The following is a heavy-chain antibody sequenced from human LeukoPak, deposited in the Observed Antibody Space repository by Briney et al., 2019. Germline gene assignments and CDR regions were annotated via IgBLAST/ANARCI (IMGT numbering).Heavy chain of an antibody. V-gene: IGHV4-59*01. D-gene: IGHD3-10*01. Sequence: SETLSLTCTVSGGSNSSYYWSWIRQPPGKGLEWIGYIYYSGSTNYNPSLKSRVTISVDTSKNQFSLKLSSVTAADTAVYYCARGYWVRGVLEYYYYGMDVWGQGTTVTVSS. J-gene: IGHJ6*02. CDR1: GGSNSSYY. CDR2: IYYSGST. CDR3: ARGYWVRGVLEYYYYGMDV.